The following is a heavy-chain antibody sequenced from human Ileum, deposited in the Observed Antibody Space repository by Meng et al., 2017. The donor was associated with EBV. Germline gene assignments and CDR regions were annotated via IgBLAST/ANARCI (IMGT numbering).Heavy chain of an antibody. CDR2: IYYSGNT. D-gene: IGHD3-10*01. V-gene: IGHV4-30-4*01. J-gene: IGHJ5*01. CDR1: GGSINGGNYY. Sequence: QVQLQESGPGLVKPSQTLSLTCAVSGGSINGGNYYWSWIRQPPGKGLEWIGYIYYSGNTYYNPSLKSRVTISVDTSKNQFSLNLNSVTAADTAVYYCARDGGSGSGSYYRWVESWGQGTLVTVSS. CDR3: ARDGGSGSGSYYRWVES.